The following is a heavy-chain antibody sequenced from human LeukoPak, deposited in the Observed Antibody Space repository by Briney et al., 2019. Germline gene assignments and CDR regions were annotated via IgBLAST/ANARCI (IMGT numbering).Heavy chain of an antibody. D-gene: IGHD5-24*01. CDR1: GFTFDDYA. V-gene: IGHV3-9*01. Sequence: GGSLRLSCVGSGFTFDDYALHWVRQAPGKGLEWVAGISWDSQTRDYAYSVRGRFTISRDNAKNSLYLQMNSLRAEDTAVYYCARDTVEMATITGGFDYWGQGTLVTVSS. J-gene: IGHJ4*02. CDR2: ISWDSQTR. CDR3: ARDTVEMATITGGFDY.